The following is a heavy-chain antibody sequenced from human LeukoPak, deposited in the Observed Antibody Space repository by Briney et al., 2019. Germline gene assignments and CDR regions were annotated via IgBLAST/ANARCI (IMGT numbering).Heavy chain of an antibody. V-gene: IGHV4-59*01. Sequence: SETLSLTCTVSDGSMSSYYWSWIRQPPGKGLEWIGYIYYSWSTYYNPSLKSRVTISLETSRNQFSLKLRSATAADTAVYYCARRIAVAGIFDYWGQGTLVTVSS. CDR2: IYYSWST. J-gene: IGHJ4*02. CDR3: ARRIAVAGIFDY. D-gene: IGHD6-19*01. CDR1: DGSMSSYY.